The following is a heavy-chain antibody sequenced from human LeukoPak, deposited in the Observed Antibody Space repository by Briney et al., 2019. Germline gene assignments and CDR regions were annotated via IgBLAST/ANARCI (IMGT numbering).Heavy chain of an antibody. CDR2: FDPEDGET. V-gene: IGHV1-24*01. Sequence: ASVKVSCKVSGYTLTELSMHWVRQAPGKGLGWMGGFDPEDGETIYAQKFQGRVTMTEDTSTDTAYMELSSLRSEDTAVYYCATDWRDYYGSGSYYYWGQGTLVTVSS. J-gene: IGHJ4*02. CDR3: ATDWRDYYGSGSYYY. D-gene: IGHD3-10*01. CDR1: GYTLTELS.